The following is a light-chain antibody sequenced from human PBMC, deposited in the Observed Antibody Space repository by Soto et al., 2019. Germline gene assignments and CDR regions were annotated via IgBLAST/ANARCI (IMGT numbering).Light chain of an antibody. V-gene: IGKV1-5*01. J-gene: IGKJ1*01. Sequence: IQLTQSPSTLSASVGDRVTITCRASQSISSWLAWYQQKPGKAPKLLIYDASSLESGVPSRFSGSGSGTEFTLTISSLQTDDFASYYCQQYESYSWTFGQGTKVDIK. CDR1: QSISSW. CDR3: QQYESYSWT. CDR2: DAS.